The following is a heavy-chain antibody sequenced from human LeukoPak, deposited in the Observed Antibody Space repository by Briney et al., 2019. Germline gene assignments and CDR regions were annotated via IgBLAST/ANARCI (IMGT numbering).Heavy chain of an antibody. V-gene: IGHV1-46*01. D-gene: IGHD3-3*01. CDR1: GYTFTSYY. J-gene: IGHJ4*02. CDR2: INPSGGST. Sequence: ASVKVSCTASGYTFTSYYMHWVQQAPGQGLEWMGIINPSGGSTSYAQKFQGRVTMTRDTSTSTVYMELSSLRSEDTAVYYCARGTSVVLRFLEWLSTSGAFDYWGQGTLVTVSS. CDR3: ARGTSVVLRFLEWLSTSGAFDY.